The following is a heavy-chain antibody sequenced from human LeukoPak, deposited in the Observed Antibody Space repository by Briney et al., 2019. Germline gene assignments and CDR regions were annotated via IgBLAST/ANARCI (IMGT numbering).Heavy chain of an antibody. CDR2: IPYDGNYK. D-gene: IGHD3-10*01. J-gene: IGHJ4*02. CDR1: GFTFSSFG. Sequence: PGGSLRLSCAATGFTFSSFGMHWVRQAPGKGLEWVAFIPYDGNYKYYADSVKGRFTISRDNSKNTLFLQMNSLRVEGTAVYYCGKSYYGSGSYYPVGDYWGQGTPVTVSS. CDR3: GKSYYGSGSYYPVGDY. V-gene: IGHV3-30*02.